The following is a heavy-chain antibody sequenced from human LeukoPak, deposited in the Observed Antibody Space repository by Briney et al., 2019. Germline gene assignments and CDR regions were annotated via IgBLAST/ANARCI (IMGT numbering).Heavy chain of an antibody. V-gene: IGHV1-69*04. J-gene: IGHJ4*02. D-gene: IGHD4-23*01. Sequence: ASVKVSCKASGGTFSTYAISWVRQAPGQRLEWMGRIIPILGIANYAQKFQGRVTITADKSTTTAYMELSSLRSEDTAVYYCARDWTTPGGGNSHVDSWGQGSLVTVSS. CDR2: IIPILGIA. CDR1: GGTFSTYA. CDR3: ARDWTTPGGGNSHVDS.